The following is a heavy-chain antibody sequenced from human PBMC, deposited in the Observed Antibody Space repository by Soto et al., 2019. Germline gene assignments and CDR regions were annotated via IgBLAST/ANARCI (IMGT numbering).Heavy chain of an antibody. V-gene: IGHV3-7*03. Sequence: PGGSLRLSCAGSGFTFSGYWMNWVRQAPGKGLEWVANIKQDGSEKYYVDSVEGRFIISRDNAKNSLYLQMNSLRAEDTAVYYCARPVGYSYGYDFWGQGTLVTVSS. CDR1: GFTFSGYW. J-gene: IGHJ4*02. CDR3: ARPVGYSYGYDF. CDR2: IKQDGSEK. D-gene: IGHD5-18*01.